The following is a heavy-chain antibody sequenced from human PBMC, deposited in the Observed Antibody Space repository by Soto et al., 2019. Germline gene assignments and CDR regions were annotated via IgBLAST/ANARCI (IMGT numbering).Heavy chain of an antibody. D-gene: IGHD5-12*01. CDR1: GYSFTSYG. CDR2: ISTHNGNT. Sequence: QVQLVQSGAELGKPGASVKVSCKASGYSFTSYGFTWVRQAPGQGLEWMGWISTHNGNTNYAQKLQGRVTLTTDTSTSTAYMETESLTSDDTALYYCARSGNGYDFSPLDYWGQGTLVTVSS. J-gene: IGHJ4*02. V-gene: IGHV1-18*01. CDR3: ARSGNGYDFSPLDY.